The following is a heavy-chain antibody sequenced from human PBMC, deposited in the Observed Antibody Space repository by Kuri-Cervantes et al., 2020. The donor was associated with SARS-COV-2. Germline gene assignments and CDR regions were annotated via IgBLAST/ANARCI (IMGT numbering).Heavy chain of an antibody. J-gene: IGHJ6*02. V-gene: IGHV1-18*01. CDR2: ISTYNANA. CDR3: AGGFDYGDYPYYYGMDV. Sequence: ASVKVSCKASGGTFSSYAISWVRQAPGQGLEWMGWISTYNANADYAQKLQGRVTMTTDTSTSIAYMELRRLRSDDTAIYYCAGGFDYGDYPYYYGMDVWGQGTTVTVSS. CDR1: GGTFSSYA. D-gene: IGHD4-17*01.